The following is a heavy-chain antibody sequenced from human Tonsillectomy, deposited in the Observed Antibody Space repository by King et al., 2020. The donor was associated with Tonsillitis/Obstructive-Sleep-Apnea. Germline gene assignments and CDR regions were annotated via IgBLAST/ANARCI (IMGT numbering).Heavy chain of an antibody. CDR2: IDYSGTT. D-gene: IGHD1-14*01. J-gene: IGHJ5*02. V-gene: IGHV4-59*08. CDR1: GGSITSYY. CDR3: ARQYNPYNWFDP. Sequence: VQLQESGPGLVKPSETLSLTCTVSGGSITSYYWSWIRQPPGKGLEWIGHIDYSGTTKYNPSLKSRVTISVDTSMDQFSLKLSSVTAADTAVYYCARQYNPYNWFDPWGQGTLVTVSS.